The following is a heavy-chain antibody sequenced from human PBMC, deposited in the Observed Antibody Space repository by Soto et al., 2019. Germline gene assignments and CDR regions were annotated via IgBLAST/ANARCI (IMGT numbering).Heavy chain of an antibody. V-gene: IGHV3-48*01. D-gene: IGHD2-15*01. Sequence: PGGSLRLSCAASGFTFSSYSMNWVRQAPGKGLEWVSYISSSSGTIYYADSLKGRFTISRDNAKNSLYLQMNSLRAEDTAVYYCAREKGYCSGGSCPFDAFDIWGQGTMVTVSS. J-gene: IGHJ3*02. CDR3: AREKGYCSGGSCPFDAFDI. CDR2: ISSSSGTI. CDR1: GFTFSSYS.